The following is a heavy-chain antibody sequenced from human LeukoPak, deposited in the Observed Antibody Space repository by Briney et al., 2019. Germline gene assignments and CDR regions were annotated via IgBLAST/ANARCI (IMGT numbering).Heavy chain of an antibody. J-gene: IGHJ4*02. Sequence: ASVKVSCKASGYTFTAYYMHWVRQAPGQGLEWMGWINPNSGDTNYAQRLQGRVTMTRDTSISTAYMELSRLSSDDTAVYYCARGAGEVIFYYWGQGTLVTVSS. CDR2: INPNSGDT. CDR3: ARGAGEVIFYY. CDR1: GYTFTAYY. D-gene: IGHD3-3*01. V-gene: IGHV1-2*02.